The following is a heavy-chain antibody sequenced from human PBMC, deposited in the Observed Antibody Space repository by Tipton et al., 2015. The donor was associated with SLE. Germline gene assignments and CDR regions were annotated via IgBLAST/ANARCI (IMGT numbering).Heavy chain of an antibody. CDR2: IYYSGST. J-gene: IGHJ4*02. V-gene: IGHV4-59*11. Sequence: LRLSCTVFGGSLSNHYWSWIRQPPGKGLEWIGYIYYSGSTSYNPSLKSRVAISADTSKNQFSLNLNSVTAADTAIYYCASGRRYTLIFGQGGQGTLVAVSS. CDR1: GGSLSNHY. D-gene: IGHD3-3*01. CDR3: ASGRRYTLIFGQ.